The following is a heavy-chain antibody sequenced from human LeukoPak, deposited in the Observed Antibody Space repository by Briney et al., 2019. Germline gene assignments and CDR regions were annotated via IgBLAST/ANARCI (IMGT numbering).Heavy chain of an antibody. D-gene: IGHD1-26*01. V-gene: IGHV4-59*01. CDR3: ARLGGNRGGDLLEQPSYYSTGMTV. CDR1: GGSINSYY. Sequence: SETLSLTCTVSGGSINSYYWSWIRQPPGKGLEWIGYIYYSGSTNYNPSLKSRVTISVDTSKNQFSLKLSSVTAADTAVYYGARLGGNRGGDLLEQPSYYSTGMTVGGKGTTVT. CDR2: IYYSGST. J-gene: IGHJ6*04.